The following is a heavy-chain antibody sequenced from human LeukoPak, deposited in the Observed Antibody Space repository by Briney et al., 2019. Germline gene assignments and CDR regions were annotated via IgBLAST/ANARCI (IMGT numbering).Heavy chain of an antibody. CDR2: ISGSGGTT. Sequence: PGGSLRLSCAASGFPFSSYAMSWVRQAPGKGLEWVSAISGSGGTTDYADSVKGRFTILRDNSKNTLFLDMDSLRAEDTAVYYCATDYTSSWYQFVYWGQGTLVTVSS. J-gene: IGHJ4*02. CDR1: GFPFSSYA. V-gene: IGHV3-23*01. CDR3: ATDYTSSWYQFVY. D-gene: IGHD6-13*01.